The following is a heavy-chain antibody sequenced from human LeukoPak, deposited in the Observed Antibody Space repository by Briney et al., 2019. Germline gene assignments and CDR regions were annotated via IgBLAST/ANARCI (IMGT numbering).Heavy chain of an antibody. J-gene: IGHJ4*02. CDR1: GGSISNYY. Sequence: SETLSLTCTVSGGSISNYYWSWIRQPPGKGLEWIGYIYYSGSTNYNPSLKSRVTISVDTSKNQFSLNLRPVTAADTAVYYCSTGMLRGLAPVFLDYWGQGTLVTVSS. CDR3: STGMLRGLAPVFLDY. V-gene: IGHV4-59*12. D-gene: IGHD3-10*01. CDR2: IYYSGST.